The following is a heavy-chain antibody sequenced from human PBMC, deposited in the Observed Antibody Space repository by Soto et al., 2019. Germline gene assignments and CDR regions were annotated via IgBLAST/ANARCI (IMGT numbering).Heavy chain of an antibody. V-gene: IGHV4-39*01. D-gene: IGHD1-26*01. Sequence: SETLSLTCTVSGGSISSSSYYWGWIRQPPGKGLEWIGSSYYSGSTYYNPSLKSRVTISVDTSKNQFSLKLSSVTAADTAVYYSARGRGRWELLGHHWFDPWGQGTLVPVSS. CDR1: GGSISSSSYY. J-gene: IGHJ5*02. CDR3: ARGRGRWELLGHHWFDP. CDR2: SYYSGST.